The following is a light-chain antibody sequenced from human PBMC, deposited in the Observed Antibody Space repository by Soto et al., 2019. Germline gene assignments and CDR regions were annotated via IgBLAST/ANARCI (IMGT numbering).Light chain of an antibody. CDR2: EGS. V-gene: IGLV2-23*01. CDR3: CSYAGSRV. Sequence: QSALTQPASVSGSPGQSITISCTGTSSDVGSYNLVSWYQQHPGKAPKLMIYEGSKRPSGVSNRFSGSKSGNTASLTISGRQAEDEADYYCCSYAGSRVFGGGTKQTVL. CDR1: SSDVGSYNL. J-gene: IGLJ3*02.